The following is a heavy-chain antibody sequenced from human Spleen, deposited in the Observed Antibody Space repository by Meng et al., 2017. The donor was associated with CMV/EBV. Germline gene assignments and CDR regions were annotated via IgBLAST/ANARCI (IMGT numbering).Heavy chain of an antibody. Sequence: KASGYKFVTCGISWVRQAPGQGLEWMGRISTYNANTNYAQKLQGRVTMTTDTSTSTAYMELRSLRSDDTAVYYCARDRWNYGNPYFDYWGQGTLVTVSS. CDR3: ARDRWNYGNPYFDY. D-gene: IGHD1-7*01. CDR2: ISTYNANT. V-gene: IGHV1-18*01. CDR1: GYKFVTCG. J-gene: IGHJ4*02.